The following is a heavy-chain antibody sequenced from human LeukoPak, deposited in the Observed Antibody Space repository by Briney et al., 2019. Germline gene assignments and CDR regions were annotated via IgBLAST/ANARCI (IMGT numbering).Heavy chain of an antibody. CDR1: GFTFSSYD. V-gene: IGHV3-13*01. CDR2: IGTAGDT. CDR3: ARAGVYSSSWVHFDY. Sequence: GGSLRLSCVASGFTFSSYDMHWVRQATGKGLEWVSAIGTAGDTYYPGSVKGRFTISRENAKNSLYLQMNSLRAGDTAVYYCARAGVYSSSWVHFDYWGQGTLVTVSS. D-gene: IGHD6-13*01. J-gene: IGHJ4*02.